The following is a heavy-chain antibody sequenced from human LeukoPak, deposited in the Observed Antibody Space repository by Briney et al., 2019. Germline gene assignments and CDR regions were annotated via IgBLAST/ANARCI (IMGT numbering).Heavy chain of an antibody. V-gene: IGHV1-8*01. J-gene: IGHJ5*02. D-gene: IGHD3-10*01. CDR2: MNPNSGNT. Sequence: GASVKVSCKASGYTFTSYDINWVRQATGQGLKWMGWMNPNSGNTGYAQKFQGRVTMTRNTSISTAYMELSSLRSEDTAVYYCARGSPPNYYGSGSYLLGFDPWGQGTLVTVSS. CDR1: GYTFTSYD. CDR3: ARGSPPNYYGSGSYLLGFDP.